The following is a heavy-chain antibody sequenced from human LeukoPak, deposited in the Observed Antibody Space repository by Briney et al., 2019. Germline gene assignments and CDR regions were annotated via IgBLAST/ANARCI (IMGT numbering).Heavy chain of an antibody. CDR3: ARDFGQYQLLGHFDY. V-gene: IGHV1-2*02. CDR2: INPNSGGT. J-gene: IGHJ4*02. CDR1: GYTFTGYY. D-gene: IGHD2-2*01. Sequence: ASVKVSCKASGYTFTGYYMHSVRQAPGQGLEWMGWINPNSGGTNYAQKFQGRVTMTRDTSISTAYMELSRLRSDDTAVYYCARDFGQYQLLGHFDYWGQGTLVTVSS.